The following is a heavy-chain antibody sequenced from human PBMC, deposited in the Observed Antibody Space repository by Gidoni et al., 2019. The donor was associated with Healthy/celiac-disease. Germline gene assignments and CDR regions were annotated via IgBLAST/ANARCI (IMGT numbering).Heavy chain of an antibody. J-gene: IGHJ5*02. CDR1: GYPFTSYA. V-gene: IGHV1-3*01. CDR3: ARDYDFWSGSGGFDP. CDR2: INAGNGNT. Sequence: QVQLVQSGAEVKKPGASVKVSCKASGYPFTSYAMHWVRQAHGQRLEWMGWINAGNGNTKDSQKFQGRVTITRDTSASTAYMELSSLRSEDTAVYYCARDYDFWSGSGGFDPWGQGTLVTVSS. D-gene: IGHD3-3*01.